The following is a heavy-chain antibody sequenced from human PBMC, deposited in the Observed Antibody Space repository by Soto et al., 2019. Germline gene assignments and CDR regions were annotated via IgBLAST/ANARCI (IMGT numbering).Heavy chain of an antibody. V-gene: IGHV4-39*01. CDR2: IYYSGNT. CDR1: GGSISSSTYY. D-gene: IGHD2-15*01. CDR3: ARQVGAADYFDY. J-gene: IGHJ4*02. Sequence: QLQLQESGPGLVKPSETLSLTCTVSGGSISSSTYYWGWIRQPPGRGLEWIGNIYYSGNTYYSPSLKSRVTISVDTSNNQFSLKLTSVTAADTAVYYCARQVGAADYFDYWGQGTLVIVSP.